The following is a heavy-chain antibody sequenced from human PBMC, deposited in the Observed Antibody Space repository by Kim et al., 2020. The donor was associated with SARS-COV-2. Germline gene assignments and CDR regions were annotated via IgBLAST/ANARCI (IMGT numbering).Heavy chain of an antibody. CDR1: GFAFHTYG. CDR2: IWYDGSAQ. D-gene: IGHD1-1*01. CDR3: ATGLYTGKAGFDAFNI. J-gene: IGHJ3*02. Sequence: GGSLRLSCAASGFAFHTYGMHWLRRAPGKGLEWVANIWYDGSAQYYADSVKGRFTISRDDSKSTLYLQMNSLRTEDTAVYHCATGLYTGKAGFDAFNIWGQGTMVTISS. V-gene: IGHV3-33*01.